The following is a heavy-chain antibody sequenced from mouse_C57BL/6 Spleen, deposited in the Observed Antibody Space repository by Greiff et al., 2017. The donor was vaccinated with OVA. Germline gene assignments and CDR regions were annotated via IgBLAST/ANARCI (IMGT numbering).Heavy chain of an antibody. CDR2: ISSGSSTL. V-gene: IGHV5-17*01. CDR1: GFTFSDYG. J-gene: IGHJ2*01. CDR3: AREDYDGY. D-gene: IGHD2-4*01. Sequence: EVHLVESGGGLVKPGGSLKLSCAASGFTFSDYGMHWVRQAPEKGLEWVAYISSGSSTLYYAASVKGRFTISRDNAKNTLFLQMTSLRSEDTAMYYCAREDYDGYWGQGTTLTVSS.